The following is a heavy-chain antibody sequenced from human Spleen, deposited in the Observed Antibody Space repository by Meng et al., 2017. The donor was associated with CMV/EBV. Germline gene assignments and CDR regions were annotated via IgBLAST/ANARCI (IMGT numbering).Heavy chain of an antibody. V-gene: IGHV4-34*01. CDR3: ARDASPDGQLSYKWFDP. CDR2: INHGGST. Sequence: GGSFSDYYWSWIRQPPGKGLEWIGEINHGGSTNYNPSLKSRVTISIDTSKNQFSLSLTSVTAADTAVYYCARDASPDGQLSYKWFDPWGHGTLVTVSS. D-gene: IGHD1-14*01. CDR1: GGSFSDYY. J-gene: IGHJ5*02.